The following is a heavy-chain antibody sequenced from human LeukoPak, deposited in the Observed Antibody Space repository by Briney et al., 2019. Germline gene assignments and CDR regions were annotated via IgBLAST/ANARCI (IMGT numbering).Heavy chain of an antibody. D-gene: IGHD6-13*01. Sequence: ASVKVTCKACGYTFTRYYMHWVRQARGQGLEWVGWINPNSGGTNYAQKFQGRVTMTRDTSISTAYMEQSRLRSDDKAVYYCANAGYNPEYSSNWQYWFDPWGQGTLVTVSS. CDR2: INPNSGGT. V-gene: IGHV1-2*02. CDR1: GYTFTRYY. CDR3: ANAGYNPEYSSNWQYWFDP. J-gene: IGHJ5*02.